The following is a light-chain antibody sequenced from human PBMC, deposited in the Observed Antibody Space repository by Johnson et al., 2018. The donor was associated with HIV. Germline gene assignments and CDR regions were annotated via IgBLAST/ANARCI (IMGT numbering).Light chain of an antibody. Sequence: VLTQPPSVSAAPGQKVTLSCPGSSSDLGNYAVSWYQQLPGTAPKLLIYDNNKRPSRIPDRFSGSKPDKSAPLPITGLPTGDEADYYCGTWDSSLTAYVFGTGTKVTVL. CDR1: SSDLGNYA. V-gene: IGLV1-51*01. J-gene: IGLJ1*01. CDR2: DNN. CDR3: GTWDSSLTAYV.